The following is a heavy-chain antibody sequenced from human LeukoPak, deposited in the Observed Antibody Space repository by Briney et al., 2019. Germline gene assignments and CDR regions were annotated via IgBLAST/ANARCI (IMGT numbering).Heavy chain of an antibody. J-gene: IGHJ1*01. V-gene: IGHV3-21*01. CDR3: AHCSSTSCYGSIRSEYFQH. CDR2: ISSSSSYI. CDR1: GFTFSSYS. D-gene: IGHD2-2*01. Sequence: GGSLRLSCAASGFTFSSYSMNWVRQAPGKGLEWVSSISSSSSYIYYADSVKGRFTISRDNAKNSLYLQMNSLRAEDTAVYYCAHCSSTSCYGSIRSEYFQHWGQGTLVTVSS.